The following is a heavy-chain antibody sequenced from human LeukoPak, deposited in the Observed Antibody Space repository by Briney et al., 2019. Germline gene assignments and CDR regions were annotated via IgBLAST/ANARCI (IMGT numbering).Heavy chain of an antibody. CDR3: ARVGYDILTGYYHYFDY. D-gene: IGHD3-9*01. Sequence: PGGSLRLSCADSGFTFSSYEMNWVRQAPGKGLEWVSYISSSGSTIYYADSVKGRFAISRDNAKNSLYLQMNSLRAEDTAVYYCARVGYDILTGYYHYFDYWGQGTLVTVSS. J-gene: IGHJ4*02. V-gene: IGHV3-48*03. CDR2: ISSSGSTI. CDR1: GFTFSSYE.